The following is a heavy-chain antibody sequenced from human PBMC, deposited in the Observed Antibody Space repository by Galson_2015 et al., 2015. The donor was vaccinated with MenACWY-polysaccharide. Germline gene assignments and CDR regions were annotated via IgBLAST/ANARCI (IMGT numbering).Heavy chain of an antibody. J-gene: IGHJ6*03. D-gene: IGHD2-2*01. CDR2: MNPNSGNT. CDR3: ARGNCFLVVPVANQSHYSMEF. Sequence: SVKVSCKASGYTFTSYDINWVRQAPGKGLEWMGWMNPNSGNTGYAQKFQGRVTMTRNTSISTAYMELSSLRSEDTAVYYCARGNCFLVVPVANQSHYSMEFWGKGTTVTVSS. V-gene: IGHV1-8*01. CDR1: GYTFTSYD.